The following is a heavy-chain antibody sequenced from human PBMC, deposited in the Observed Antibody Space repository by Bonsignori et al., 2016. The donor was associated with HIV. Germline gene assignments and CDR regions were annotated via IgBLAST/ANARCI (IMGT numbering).Heavy chain of an antibody. Sequence: QVQLVQSGAEVKKPGASVKVSCEASGYIFTGYYMYWLRQAPGQGLEWMGWINPNSGGATYARRFQGRVTMTRDTSIRTSYMELRSLRSDDTAVYYCARGGYASSPDLDFWG. J-gene: IGHJ4*01. CDR3: ARGGYASSPDLDF. D-gene: IGHD2-2*01. CDR2: INPNSGGA. V-gene: IGHV1-2*02. CDR1: GYIFTGYY.